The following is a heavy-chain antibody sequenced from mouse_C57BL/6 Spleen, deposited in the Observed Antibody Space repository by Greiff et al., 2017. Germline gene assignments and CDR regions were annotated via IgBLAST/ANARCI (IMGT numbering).Heavy chain of an antibody. V-gene: IGHV1-19*01. CDR2: IKPYNGGT. Sequence: EVQLQQSGPVLVKPGASVKMSCKASGYTFTDYYMNWVKQSHGKSLEWIGVIKPYNGGTSYNQKFKGKATLTVDKSSSTAYMELNSLTSEDSAVYYCARVAYRNSYYYAIDYWGQGTSVTVSS. D-gene: IGHD2-5*01. CDR1: GYTFTDYY. J-gene: IGHJ4*01. CDR3: ARVAYRNSYYYAIDY.